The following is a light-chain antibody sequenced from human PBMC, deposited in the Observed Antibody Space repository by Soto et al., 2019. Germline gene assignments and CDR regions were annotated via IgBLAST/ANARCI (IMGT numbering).Light chain of an antibody. CDR2: EGT. CDR3: CSHAGSDTFRV. CDR1: SSDVGNYNL. J-gene: IGLJ1*01. Sequence: QSALTQPASVSGSPGQSITISCIGTSSDVGNYNLVSWYQQHPGKAPKLMIYEGTKRPSGVSNRFSGSKSGNMASLTISGLQAEDEADYYCCSHAGSDTFRVFGTGTKVTVL. V-gene: IGLV2-23*03.